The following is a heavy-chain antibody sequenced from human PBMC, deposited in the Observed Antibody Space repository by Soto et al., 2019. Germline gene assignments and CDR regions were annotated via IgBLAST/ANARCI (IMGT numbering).Heavy chain of an antibody. J-gene: IGHJ6*02. V-gene: IGHV3-21*01. Sequence: GGSLRLSCAGSGFTFSRYSMHWVRQAPGKGLEWVSSIGTRSDIYYADSVKGRFTISRDNAKNSLSLQMNSLRAEDTGVYYCAREETAWPLAYGLDVWGQGTTVTVSS. D-gene: IGHD2-21*02. CDR2: IGTRSDI. CDR1: GFTFSRYS. CDR3: AREETAWPLAYGLDV.